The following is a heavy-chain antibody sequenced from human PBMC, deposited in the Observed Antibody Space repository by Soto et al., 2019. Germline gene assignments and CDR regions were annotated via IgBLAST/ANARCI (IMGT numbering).Heavy chain of an antibody. D-gene: IGHD5-18*01. CDR1: GFTLSSYW. Sequence: PGGSLRLSCAASGFTLSSYWMNWVRLAPGKGLEWVSAINGSGGSTYYADSVKGRFTISRDNSKNTLYLQMNSLRAEDTAVYYCAKAGIRNTAMVPFDYWGQGTLVTVSS. J-gene: IGHJ4*02. CDR3: AKAGIRNTAMVPFDY. V-gene: IGHV3-23*01. CDR2: INGSGGST.